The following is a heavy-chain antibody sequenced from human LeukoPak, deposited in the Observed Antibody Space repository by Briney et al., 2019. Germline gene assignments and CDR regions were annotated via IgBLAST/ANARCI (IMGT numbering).Heavy chain of an antibody. CDR2: ISTYNGNT. CDR3: AREARKGLFDY. CDR1: GYTFTSYG. J-gene: IGHJ4*02. V-gene: IGHV1-18*01. D-gene: IGHD1-26*01. Sequence: ASVKVSCKASGYTFTSYGISWVRQAPGQGLEWMGWISTYNGNTNYAQKLQDRVTMTTDTSTSTAYMELSSLRSEDTAVYYCAREARKGLFDYWGQGTLVTVSS.